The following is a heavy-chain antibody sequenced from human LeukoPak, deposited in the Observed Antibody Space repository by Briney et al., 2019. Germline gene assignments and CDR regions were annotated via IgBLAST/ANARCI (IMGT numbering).Heavy chain of an antibody. J-gene: IGHJ2*01. CDR3: ARDHEWERPEGYFDL. Sequence: PSETLSLTCTVSGGSISSGSYYWSWIRQPAGKGLEWIGRIYTSGSTNYNPSLKSRVTISVDTSKNQFSLKLSSVTAADTAVYYCARDHEWERPEGYFDLWGRGTLVTVSS. CDR1: GGSISSGSYY. CDR2: IYTSGST. D-gene: IGHD1-26*01. V-gene: IGHV4-61*02.